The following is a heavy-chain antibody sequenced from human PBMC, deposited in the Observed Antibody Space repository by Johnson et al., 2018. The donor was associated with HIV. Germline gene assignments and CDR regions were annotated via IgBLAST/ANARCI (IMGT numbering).Heavy chain of an antibody. V-gene: IGHV3-48*04. CDR2: ISSSGSII. CDR1: GFTFSSYA. J-gene: IGHJ3*02. CDR3: TTAIVGALINAFDI. D-gene: IGHD1-26*01. Sequence: VQLVESGGGVVQPGRSLRLSCAASGFTFSSYAMHWVRQAPGKGLEWVSYISSSGSIIHYADSVKGRFTISRDNAKNSLYLQMNSLKTEDTAVYYCTTAIVGALINAFDIWGQGTMVTVSS.